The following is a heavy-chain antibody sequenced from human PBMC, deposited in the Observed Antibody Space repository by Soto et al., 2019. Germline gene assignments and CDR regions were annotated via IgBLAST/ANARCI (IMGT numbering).Heavy chain of an antibody. CDR3: ARKRGITMVRGVIPYYYYYMDV. Sequence: PSETLSLTCTVSGGSISSYCWSWIRQPPGKGLEWSGYIYYSGSTNYNPSLKSRVTISVDTSKNQFALKLSSVTAADTAVYYCARKRGITMVRGVIPYYYYYMDVWGKGTTVTVSS. CDR2: IYYSGST. D-gene: IGHD3-10*01. V-gene: IGHV4-59*01. J-gene: IGHJ6*03. CDR1: GGSISSYC.